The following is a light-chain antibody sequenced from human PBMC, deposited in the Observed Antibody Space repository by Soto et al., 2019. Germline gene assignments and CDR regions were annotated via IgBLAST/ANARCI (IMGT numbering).Light chain of an antibody. CDR1: QSISSY. Sequence: DIQMTQSPSSLSASVGDRVTITCRASQSISSYLHWYQQKPGKAPKLLIYTASSLQRGVPPRFSGSGSGTVFTLTISSLLPEDFATYYCQQSFRIPVTFGGGTRVETK. V-gene: IGKV1-39*01. J-gene: IGKJ4*01. CDR2: TAS. CDR3: QQSFRIPVT.